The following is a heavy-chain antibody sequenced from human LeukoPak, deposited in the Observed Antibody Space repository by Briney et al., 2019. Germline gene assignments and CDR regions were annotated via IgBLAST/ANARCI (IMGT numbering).Heavy chain of an antibody. V-gene: IGHV4-34*01. CDR3: ARPGYGSGSYYRN. CDR2: INHSGST. D-gene: IGHD3-10*01. J-gene: IGHJ4*02. CDR1: GGSISSYY. Sequence: SETLSLTCTVSGGSISSYYWSWIRQPPGKGLEWIGEINHSGSTNYNPSLKSRVTISVDTSKNQFSLKLSSVTAADTAVYYCARPGYGSGSYYRNWGQGTLVTVSS.